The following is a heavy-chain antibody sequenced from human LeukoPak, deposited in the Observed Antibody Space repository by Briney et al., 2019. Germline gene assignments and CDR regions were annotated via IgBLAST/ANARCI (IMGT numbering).Heavy chain of an antibody. V-gene: IGHV1-2*06. CDR3: ARERYSGYDYHQD. D-gene: IGHD5-12*01. CDR2: INPNSGGT. J-gene: IGHJ4*02. CDR1: GYTFTGYY. Sequence: ASVKVSCKASGYTFTGYYMHWVRQAPGQGLEWIGRINPNSGGTNYAQKFQGRVTMTRDTSISTAYMELSRLRSDDTAVYYCARERYSGYDYHQDWGQGTLVTVSS.